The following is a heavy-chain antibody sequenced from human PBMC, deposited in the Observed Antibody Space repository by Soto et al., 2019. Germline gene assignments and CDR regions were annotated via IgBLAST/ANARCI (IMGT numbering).Heavy chain of an antibody. CDR1: GFTFDTYA. CDR2: ISGSVVDNT. CDR3: AKEVDTSGYYYGVDVFDS. J-gene: IGHJ4*02. Sequence: EVQLLESGGGLVQPGGSLRLSCAASGFTFDTYAMTWVRQAPGKGLEWVSSISGSVVDNTLYAESVKGRFTISRDSSTKTVYLYMNDLRPDDTAIYYCAKEVDTSGYYYGVDVFDSWGQGTLVTVSS. D-gene: IGHD3-22*01. V-gene: IGHV3-23*01.